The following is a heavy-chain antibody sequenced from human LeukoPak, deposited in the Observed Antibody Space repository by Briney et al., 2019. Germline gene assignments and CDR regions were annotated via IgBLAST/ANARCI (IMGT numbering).Heavy chain of an antibody. CDR3: AKSQIVGATKVSDYIDY. J-gene: IGHJ4*02. Sequence: QPGRSLRLSCAASGFTFSSYGMHWVRQAPGKGLEWVAVISYDGSNKYYADSVKGRFTISRDNSKNTLYLQMNSLRAEDTAVYYCAKSQIVGATKVSDYIDYWGQGTLVTVSS. D-gene: IGHD1-26*01. CDR2: ISYDGSNK. CDR1: GFTFSSYG. V-gene: IGHV3-30*18.